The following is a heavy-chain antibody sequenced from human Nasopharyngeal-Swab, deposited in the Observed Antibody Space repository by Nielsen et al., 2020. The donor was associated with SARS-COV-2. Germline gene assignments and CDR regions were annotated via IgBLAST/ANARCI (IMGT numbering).Heavy chain of an antibody. CDR2: IYYSGST. V-gene: IGHV4-39*01. J-gene: IGHJ6*02. CDR1: GCSISSSSYY. D-gene: IGHD6-19*01. Sequence: SETLSLTCTVSGCSISSSSYYWGWIRQPPGKGLEWIGSIYYSGSTYYNPSLKSRVTISVDTSKNQFSLKLSSVTAADTAVYYCASSYSSGWYFLDVWGQGTTVTVSS. CDR3: ASSYSSGWYFLDV.